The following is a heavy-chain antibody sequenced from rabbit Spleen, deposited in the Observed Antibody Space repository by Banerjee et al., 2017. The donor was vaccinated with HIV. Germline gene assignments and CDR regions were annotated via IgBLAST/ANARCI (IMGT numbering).Heavy chain of an antibody. CDR3: ARDWAGSVYYPGYYFNL. Sequence: QEQLVESGGGLVKPEGSLTLTCKASGFSFSDREVMCWVRQAPGKGLECIGCIDTSSGNTAYATWAKGRFTISKTSSTTVTLQMTSLTAADTATYFCARDWAGSVYYPGYYFNLWGPGTLVTVS. CDR1: GFSFSDREV. J-gene: IGHJ4*01. V-gene: IGHV1S45*01. CDR2: IDTSSGNT. D-gene: IGHD8-1*01.